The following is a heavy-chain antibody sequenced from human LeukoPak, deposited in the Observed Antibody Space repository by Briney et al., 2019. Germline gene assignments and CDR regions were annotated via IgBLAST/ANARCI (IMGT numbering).Heavy chain of an antibody. CDR2: INHSGST. V-gene: IGHV4-34*01. CDR1: GGSFSGYH. CDR3: ARVGRRTHVGSSIAARTQRLGNWFDP. J-gene: IGHJ5*02. D-gene: IGHD6-6*01. Sequence: SEALSLTCAVDGGSFSGYHWSWIRQPPGKGLEWIGEINHSGSTNYNPSLKSRVTISVDTSKNQFSLKLSSVTAADTAVYYCARVGRRTHVGSSIAARTQRLGNWFDPWGQGTLVTVSS.